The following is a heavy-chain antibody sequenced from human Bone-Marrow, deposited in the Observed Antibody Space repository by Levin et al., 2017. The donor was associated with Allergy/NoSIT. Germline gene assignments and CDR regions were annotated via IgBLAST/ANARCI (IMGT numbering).Heavy chain of an antibody. V-gene: IGHV4-4*07. CDR1: SDSVTGYY. Sequence: SETLSLTCTVSSDSVTGYYWSWIRQTAGKGLEWIGRIHSTGATNYSPSLKSRVMISLDAANNQFSLMMTSVTAADTAVYYCAKGGGYCSNTSCSWFDPWGQGSLVTVSS. J-gene: IGHJ5*02. CDR2: IHSTGAT. CDR3: AKGGGYCSNTSCSWFDP. D-gene: IGHD2-2*01.